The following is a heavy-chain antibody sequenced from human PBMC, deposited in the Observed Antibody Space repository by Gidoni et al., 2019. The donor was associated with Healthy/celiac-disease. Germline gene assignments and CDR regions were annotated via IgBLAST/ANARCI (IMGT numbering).Heavy chain of an antibody. V-gene: IGHV1-46*01. CDR2: INPSGGST. Sequence: QVQLVQSGAEVKKPGASVKVSCKASGYTFTSYYMRWVRQAPGQGLEWMGIINPSGGSTSYAQKFQGRVTMTRDTSTSTVYMELSSLRSEDTAVYYCARAGAEYSGYDSEYSSGWPFDYWGQGTLVTVSS. J-gene: IGHJ4*02. D-gene: IGHD5-12*01. CDR3: ARAGAEYSGYDSEYSSGWPFDY. CDR1: GYTFTSYY.